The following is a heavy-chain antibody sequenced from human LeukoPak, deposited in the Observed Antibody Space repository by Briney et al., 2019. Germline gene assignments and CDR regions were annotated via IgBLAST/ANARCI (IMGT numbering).Heavy chain of an antibody. V-gene: IGHV3-72*01. D-gene: IGHD2-2*01. CDR2: ATTKVKSYTT. Sequence: PGGSLRLSCAASGFTFSDHYMDWVRQSPGKGLEWVGRATTKVKSYTTEYAASVKGRFTISRDDSKNTLYLQMNSLKTEDTAVYYCTTEHPYCSSTSCFFNYMDVWGKGTTVTVSS. CDR3: TTEHPYCSSTSCFFNYMDV. CDR1: GFTFSDHY. J-gene: IGHJ6*03.